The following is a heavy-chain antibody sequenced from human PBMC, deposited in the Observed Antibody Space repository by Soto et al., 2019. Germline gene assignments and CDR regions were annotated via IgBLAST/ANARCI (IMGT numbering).Heavy chain of an antibody. J-gene: IGHJ4*02. CDR2: TYTVGYT. CDR3: AREVSGTSFDY. CDR1: GFIVSDNY. V-gene: IGHV3-53*01. D-gene: IGHD1-7*01. Sequence: GSLRLSCAASGFIVSDNYINWVRQAPGKGLEWVSVTYTVGYTYYADSVKGRFTISRDNSKNTLYLQMNSLRAEDTAVYYRAREVSGTSFDYWGPGTLVTVSS.